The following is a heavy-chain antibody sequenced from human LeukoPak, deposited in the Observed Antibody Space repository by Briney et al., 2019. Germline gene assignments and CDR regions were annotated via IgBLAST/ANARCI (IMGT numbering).Heavy chain of an antibody. V-gene: IGHV3-48*01. CDR3: AKVGSSSWYMGDWFDP. D-gene: IGHD6-13*01. CDR1: GFTFSSYS. Sequence: GGSLRLSCAASGFTFSSYSMNWVRQAPGKGLEWVSYISSSSSTIYYADSVKGRFTISRDNSKNTLYLQMNSLRAEDTAVYYCAKVGSSSWYMGDWFDPWGQGTLVTVSS. J-gene: IGHJ5*02. CDR2: ISSSSSTI.